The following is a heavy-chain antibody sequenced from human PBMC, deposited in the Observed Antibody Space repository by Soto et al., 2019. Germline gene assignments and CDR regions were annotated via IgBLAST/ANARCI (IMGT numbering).Heavy chain of an antibody. J-gene: IGHJ4*02. CDR3: ARDPKPYSSSYP. CDR2: INPNSGGT. CDR1: GYTFTGYY. Sequence: ASVKVSSKASGYTFTGYYMHWVRQAPGQELEWMGWINPNSGGTNYAQKFQGRVTMTRDTSISTAYMELSRLRSDDTAVYYCARDPKPYSSSYPWGQGTLVTVSS. V-gene: IGHV1-2*02. D-gene: IGHD6-13*01.